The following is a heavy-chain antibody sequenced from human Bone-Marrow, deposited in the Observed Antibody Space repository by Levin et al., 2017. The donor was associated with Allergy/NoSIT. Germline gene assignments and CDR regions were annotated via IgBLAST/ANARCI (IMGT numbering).Heavy chain of an antibody. CDR3: TTGAQIGYCSGGSCSPRDY. J-gene: IGHJ4*02. V-gene: IGHV3-15*01. Sequence: GGSLRLSCAASGFTFSNAWMSWVRQAPGKGLEWVGRIKSKTDGGTTDYAAPVKGRFTISRDDSKNTLYLQMNSLKTEDTAVYYCTTGAQIGYCSGGSCSPRDYWGQGTLVTVSS. CDR1: GFTFSNAW. CDR2: IKSKTDGGTT. D-gene: IGHD2-15*01.